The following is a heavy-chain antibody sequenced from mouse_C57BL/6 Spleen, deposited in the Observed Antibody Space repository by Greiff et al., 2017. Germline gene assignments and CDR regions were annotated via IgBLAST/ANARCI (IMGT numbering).Heavy chain of an antibody. CDR2: IYPSDSET. CDR1: GYTFPSYW. J-gene: IGHJ1*03. CDR3: ARAGKYFGV. V-gene: IGHV1-61*01. Sequence: QVQLQQPGAELVRPGSSVKLSCKASGYTFPSYWMAWVEQRPGQGLEWIGNIYPSDSETHYNQKFKDKATMTVEKSSSTAYMQIRSLTSEDSAVYCCARAGKYFGVWGTGTTVTVSS. D-gene: IGHD4-1*01.